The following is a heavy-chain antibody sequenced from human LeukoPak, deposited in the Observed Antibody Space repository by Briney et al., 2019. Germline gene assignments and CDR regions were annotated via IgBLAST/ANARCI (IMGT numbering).Heavy chain of an antibody. J-gene: IGHJ6*03. V-gene: IGHV4-4*07. D-gene: IGHD3-16*02. Sequence: PSETLSLTCTVSGGSISSYYWSWIRQPAGKGLKWIGRIYTSGSTNYNPSLKSRVTISVDTSKNQFSLKLSSVTAADTAVYYCARDRPLRLGELSLEYYYYYMDVWGKGTTVTISS. CDR1: GGSISSYY. CDR2: IYTSGST. CDR3: ARDRPLRLGELSLEYYYYYMDV.